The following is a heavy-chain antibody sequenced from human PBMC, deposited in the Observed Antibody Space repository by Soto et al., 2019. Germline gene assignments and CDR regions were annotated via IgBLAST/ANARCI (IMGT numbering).Heavy chain of an antibody. V-gene: IGHV1-24*01. CDR2: FDPETGET. Sequence: QVQLVQSGAEVKKPGASVKVSCKVSGYTLTGLSMHWVRQAPGKGLEWMGGFDPETGETIYAQKFQGRVTVTEDTSSDTVYMELSSLRSEDTAVYYCVKDLVSGAYDYYFDYWGQGSLVTVSS. CDR3: VKDLVSGAYDYYFDY. CDR1: GYTLTGLS. D-gene: IGHD5-12*01. J-gene: IGHJ4*02.